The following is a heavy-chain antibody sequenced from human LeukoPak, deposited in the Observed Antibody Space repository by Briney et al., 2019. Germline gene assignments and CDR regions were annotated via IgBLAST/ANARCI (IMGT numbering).Heavy chain of an antibody. V-gene: IGHV3-7*01. CDR2: IKQDGSEK. J-gene: IGHJ4*02. CDR1: GFTFSTYE. CDR3: ARRRYSGSSQHFDY. Sequence: GGSLRLSCAVSGFTFSTYEMNWVRQAPGKGLEWVANIKQDGSEKYYVDSVKGRFTISRDNAKNSLYLQMNSLRAEDTAVYYCARRRYSGSSQHFDYWGQGTLVTVSS. D-gene: IGHD1-26*01.